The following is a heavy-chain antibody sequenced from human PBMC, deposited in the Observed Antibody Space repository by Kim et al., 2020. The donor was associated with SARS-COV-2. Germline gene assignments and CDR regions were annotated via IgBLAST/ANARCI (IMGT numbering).Heavy chain of an antibody. CDR1: GYTFTSYA. CDR3: ARSLVSRAPNYMEFDP. V-gene: IGHV1-3*01. J-gene: IGHJ5*02. Sequence: ASVKVSCKASGYTFTSYAMHWVRQAPGQRLEWMGWINAGNGNTKYSQKFQGRVTITRDTSASTAYMELSSLRSEDTAVYYCARSLVSRAPNYMEFDPWGQGTLVTVSS. CDR2: INAGNGNT. D-gene: IGHD6-13*01.